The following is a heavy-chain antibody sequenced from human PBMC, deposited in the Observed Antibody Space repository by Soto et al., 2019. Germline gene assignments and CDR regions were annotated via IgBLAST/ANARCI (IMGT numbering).Heavy chain of an antibody. Sequence: QLQLQESGPGLVKPSETLSLTCTVSGGSISSSSYYWGWIRQPPGKGLEWIGSIYYSGSTYYNPSLKSRVTLSVDTSKNQFSLKLSSVTAADTAVYYCARPPIDGIVGATSLNDAFDIWGQGTMVTVSS. J-gene: IGHJ3*02. V-gene: IGHV4-39*01. CDR1: GGSISSSSYY. CDR2: IYYSGST. D-gene: IGHD1-26*01. CDR3: ARPPIDGIVGATSLNDAFDI.